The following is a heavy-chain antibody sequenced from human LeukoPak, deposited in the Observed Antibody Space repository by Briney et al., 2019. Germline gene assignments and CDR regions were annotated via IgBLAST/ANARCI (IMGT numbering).Heavy chain of an antibody. D-gene: IGHD6-19*01. CDR2: IYASGST. Sequence: PSETLSLTCTVSGGSISSYYWSWIRQPAGKGPEWIGRIYASGSTNYNPSLKSRVTMSVDTSKNQFSLKLSSATAADTAVYYCARGDRAVAGAWGWFDPWGQGTLVTVSS. CDR1: GGSISSYY. CDR3: ARGDRAVAGAWGWFDP. V-gene: IGHV4-4*07. J-gene: IGHJ5*02.